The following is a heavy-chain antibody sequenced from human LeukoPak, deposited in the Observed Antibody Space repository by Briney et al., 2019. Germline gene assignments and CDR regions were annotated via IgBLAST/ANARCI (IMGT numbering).Heavy chain of an antibody. CDR1: GGSFSSYY. CDR2: IYYSGST. CDR3: ARSPLRFLEWLFFDY. Sequence: KSSETLSLTCAVYGGSFSSYYWSWIRQPTGKGLEWIGYIYYSGSTNYNPSLKSRVTISVDTSKNQFSLKLSSVTAADTAVYYCARSPLRFLEWLFFDYWGQGTLVTVSS. V-gene: IGHV4-59*01. J-gene: IGHJ4*02. D-gene: IGHD3-3*01.